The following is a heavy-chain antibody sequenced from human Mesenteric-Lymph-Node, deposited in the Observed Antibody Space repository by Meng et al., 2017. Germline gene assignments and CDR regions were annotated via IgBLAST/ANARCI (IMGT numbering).Heavy chain of an antibody. J-gene: IGHJ2*01. CDR2: IWYDGSNK. D-gene: IGHD4-17*01. Sequence: GGSLRLSCAASGFTFSSYGMHWVRQAPGKGLEWVAVIWYDGSNKYYADSVKGRFTISRDNSKNTLYLQMNSLRAEDTAVYYCAREMTTVTTLYYWYFDLWGRGTLVTVSS. CDR1: GFTFSSYG. CDR3: AREMTTVTTLYYWYFDL. V-gene: IGHV3-33*01.